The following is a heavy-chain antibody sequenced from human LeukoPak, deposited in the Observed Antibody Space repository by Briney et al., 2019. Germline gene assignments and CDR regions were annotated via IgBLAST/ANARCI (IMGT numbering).Heavy chain of an antibody. CDR1: GFTFRSSD. Sequence: GGSLRLSCAASGFTFRSSDMSWVRQAPGKGLEWVSGISGSGGSTYYADSVKGRFTISRDNSKNTLYLQMNSLRAEDTAVYYCARGWIAAAALTFDYWGQGALVTVSA. D-gene: IGHD6-13*01. CDR2: ISGSGGST. CDR3: ARGWIAAAALTFDY. J-gene: IGHJ4*02. V-gene: IGHV3-23*01.